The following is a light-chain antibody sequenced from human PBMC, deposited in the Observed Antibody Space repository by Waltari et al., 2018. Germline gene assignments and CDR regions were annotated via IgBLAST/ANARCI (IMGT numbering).Light chain of an antibody. CDR3: MQGTYWPGT. CDR1: QSLVYSDGNTY. V-gene: IGKV2-30*01. Sequence: DVVMSQSPLSLPVTLGQPASISCRSSQSLVYSDGNTYLSWFQQRPGQSPRRLISKVSNRDSGGPERFSGSGSGTNFTLKIRKMEAEDVGVYYCMQGTYWPGTFGQGTKVEIK. J-gene: IGKJ1*01. CDR2: KVS.